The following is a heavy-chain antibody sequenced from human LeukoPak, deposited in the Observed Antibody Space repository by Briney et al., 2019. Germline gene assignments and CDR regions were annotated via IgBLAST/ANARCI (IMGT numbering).Heavy chain of an antibody. CDR1: GGTFSSYA. CDR2: IIPILGIA. V-gene: IGHV1-69*04. J-gene: IGHJ4*02. D-gene: IGHD5-12*01. CDR3: AKGGSSSGYDMLDY. Sequence: SVKVSCKASGGTFSSYAISWVRQAPGQGLEWMGRIIPILGIANYAQKFQGRVTITADKSTSTAYMELSSLRSEDTAVYYCAKGGSSSGYDMLDYWGQGTLVIVSS.